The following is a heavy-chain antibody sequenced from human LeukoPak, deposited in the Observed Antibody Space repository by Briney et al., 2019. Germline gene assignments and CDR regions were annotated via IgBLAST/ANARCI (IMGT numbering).Heavy chain of an antibody. Sequence: PGGSLRLSCAASGFTFSTYSMNWVRQAPGKGLEWVSSISSDSNYIYYADSVKGRFTISRDNSKNTLYLQMNSLRAEDTAVYYCVNYGSGSYRRFDYWGQGTLVTVSS. CDR3: VNYGSGSYRRFDY. CDR2: ISSDSNYI. J-gene: IGHJ4*02. V-gene: IGHV3-21*04. CDR1: GFTFSTYS. D-gene: IGHD3-10*01.